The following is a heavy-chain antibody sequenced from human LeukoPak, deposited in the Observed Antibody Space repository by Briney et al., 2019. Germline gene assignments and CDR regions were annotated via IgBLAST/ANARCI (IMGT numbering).Heavy chain of an antibody. Sequence: GGSLRLSCAASGFNFDDYGMNWVRQAPGKGLEWVSGINYNGGSTGYADSVKGRFTISRDNAKNSLYLQMNSLRAEDTALYYCARDGYYGSGSYYKGWGQGTLVTVSS. CDR3: ARDGYYGSGSYYKG. CDR1: GFNFDDYG. J-gene: IGHJ4*02. CDR2: INYNGGST. D-gene: IGHD3-10*01. V-gene: IGHV3-20*04.